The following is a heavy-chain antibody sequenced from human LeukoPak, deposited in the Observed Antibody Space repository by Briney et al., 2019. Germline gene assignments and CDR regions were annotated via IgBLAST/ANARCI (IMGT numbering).Heavy chain of an antibody. V-gene: IGHV1-69*05. D-gene: IGHD3-22*01. CDR2: IIPIFGTA. CDR3: AKDGAYDSSRFDY. Sequence: SVKVSCKASGGTFSSYAISWVRQAPGQGLEWMGGIIPIFGTANYAQKFQGRVTITTDESTSTAYMELSSLRSEDTAVYYCAKDGAYDSSRFDYWGQGTLVTVSS. J-gene: IGHJ4*02. CDR1: GGTFSSYA.